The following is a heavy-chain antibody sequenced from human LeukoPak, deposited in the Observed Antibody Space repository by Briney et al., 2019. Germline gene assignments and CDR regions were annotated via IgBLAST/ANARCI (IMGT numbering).Heavy chain of an antibody. D-gene: IGHD6-25*01. CDR2: ISSGSVYI. V-gene: IGHV3-21*01. Sequence: PGGSLRLSCAASGFTFSGYSMHWVRQAPGKGLEWVSSISSGSVYIYDADSVRGRFTISRDNTKNSLYLQMNSLRVDDTAAYYCARGPTTIGAAGKGAPFYWGQGTLVTVSS. CDR1: GFTFSGYS. J-gene: IGHJ4*02. CDR3: ARGPTTIGAAGKGAPFY.